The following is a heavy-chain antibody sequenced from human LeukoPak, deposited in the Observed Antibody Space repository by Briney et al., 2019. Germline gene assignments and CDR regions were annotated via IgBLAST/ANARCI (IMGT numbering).Heavy chain of an antibody. CDR1: GFTFSSYA. Sequence: GGSLRLSCAASGFTFSSYAMTWVRQAPGKGLEWVSVISGSGGRTYYADSVRGRFAISRDNSKNKVYLQMDSLRAEDTAVYYCAKDSWEVGATAEIDYWGQGTLVTVSS. CDR3: AKDSWEVGATAEIDY. D-gene: IGHD1-26*01. V-gene: IGHV3-23*01. J-gene: IGHJ4*02. CDR2: ISGSGGRT.